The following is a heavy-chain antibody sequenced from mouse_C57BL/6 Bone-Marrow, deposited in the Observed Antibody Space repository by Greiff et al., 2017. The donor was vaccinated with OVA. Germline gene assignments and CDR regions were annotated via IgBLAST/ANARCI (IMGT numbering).Heavy chain of an antibody. D-gene: IGHD1-1*01. Sequence: EVQLVESGGGLVKPGGSLKLSCAASGFTFSSYAMSWVRQTPEKRLEWVATLSDGGSYTYYPDNVKGRFTISRDNAKNNLYLQMSHLKSEDTAMYYCARDPYYYGSRPYYYAMDYWGQGTSVTVSS. CDR3: ARDPYYYGSRPYYYAMDY. CDR1: GFTFSSYA. J-gene: IGHJ4*01. CDR2: LSDGGSYT. V-gene: IGHV5-4*01.